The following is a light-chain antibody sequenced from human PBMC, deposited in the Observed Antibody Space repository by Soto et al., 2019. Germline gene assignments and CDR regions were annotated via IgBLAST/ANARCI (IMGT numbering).Light chain of an antibody. Sequence: EVVLTQSPVTLSLSPGDRATLSCRASLSCRGLLAWYQQQPGQAPRLLIYDAYNRATGIPPRFSGSGSGTDFTLTISSLEPEDAAVYYCQQRDMWPITFGQGTRLEIK. CDR1: LSCRGL. J-gene: IGKJ5*01. CDR2: DAY. CDR3: QQRDMWPIT. V-gene: IGKV3-11*01.